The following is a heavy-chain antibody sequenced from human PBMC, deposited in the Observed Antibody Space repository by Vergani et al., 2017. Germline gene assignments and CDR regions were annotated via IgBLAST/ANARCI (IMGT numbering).Heavy chain of an antibody. Sequence: QVQLVQSGAEVKKPGASVKVSCKASGYTFTDYFMHWVRQAPGQGLEWIGWINPNSGGTNYAQKFQGRFTMTRDTSISTAYMELSNLRSDDTAVYYCARVGTSSNRDYFDYWGQGTLVTVSS. V-gene: IGHV1-2*02. CDR3: ARVGTSSNRDYFDY. J-gene: IGHJ4*02. CDR2: INPNSGGT. D-gene: IGHD2-2*01. CDR1: GYTFTDYF.